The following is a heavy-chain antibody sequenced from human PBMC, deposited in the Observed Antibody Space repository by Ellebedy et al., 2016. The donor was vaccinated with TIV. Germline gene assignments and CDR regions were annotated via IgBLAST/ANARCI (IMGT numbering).Heavy chain of an antibody. Sequence: PGGSLRLSCAASAFTFSYYWMGWVRQAPGKGLQWVASISQDGSAKYYVDSVKGRFTISRANAKNSLYLEMNSLRAEDTDVYYCVRGGGWVADYWGQGTLVTVSS. J-gene: IGHJ4*02. CDR2: ISQDGSAK. CDR3: VRGGGWVADY. CDR1: AFTFSYYW. V-gene: IGHV3-7*01. D-gene: IGHD1-26*01.